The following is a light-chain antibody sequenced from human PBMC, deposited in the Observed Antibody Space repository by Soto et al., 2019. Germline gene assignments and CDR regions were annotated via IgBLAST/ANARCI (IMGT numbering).Light chain of an antibody. J-gene: IGKJ3*01. CDR2: AAS. CDR3: QKYNSAPPLFT. V-gene: IGKV1-27*01. CDR1: QGISNY. Sequence: DIQMTQSPSSLSASVGDRVTITCRASQGISNYLAWYQQKPGKVPKLLIYAASTLQSGVPSRFSGSGSGTDFTLTISSLQPEDVATYYCQKYNSAPPLFTVGPGTKVEIK.